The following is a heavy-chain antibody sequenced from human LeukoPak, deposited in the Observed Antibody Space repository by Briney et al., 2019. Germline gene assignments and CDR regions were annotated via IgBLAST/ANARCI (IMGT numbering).Heavy chain of an antibody. V-gene: IGHV4-59*01. J-gene: IGHJ5*02. CDR3: ARDFISDDFWNPRLDP. CDR1: GGSISSYY. Sequence: PSETLSLTCTVSGGSISSYYWSWIRQPPGKGLEWIGYIYYSGSTNYNPSLKSRVTISVDTSKNQFSLKLSSVTAADTAVYYCARDFISDDFWNPRLDPWGQGTLVTVSS. D-gene: IGHD3-3*01. CDR2: IYYSGST.